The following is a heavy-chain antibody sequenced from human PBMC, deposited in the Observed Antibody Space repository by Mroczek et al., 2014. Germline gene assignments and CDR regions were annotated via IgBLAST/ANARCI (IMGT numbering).Heavy chain of an antibody. CDR2: ISYDGSNK. Sequence: VQLVETGGGVVQPGRSLRLSCAASGFTFSSYAMHWARQAPGKGLEWVAVISYDGSNKYYADSVKGRFTISRDNSKNTLYLQMNSLRAEDTAVYYCARAQYSSGWPYYFDYWGQGTLVTVSS. CDR1: GFTFSSYA. CDR3: ARAQYSSGWPYYFDY. D-gene: IGHD6-19*01. V-gene: IGHV3-30-3*01. J-gene: IGHJ4*02.